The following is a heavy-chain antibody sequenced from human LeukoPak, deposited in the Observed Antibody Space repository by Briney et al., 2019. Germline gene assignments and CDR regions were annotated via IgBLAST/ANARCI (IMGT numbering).Heavy chain of an antibody. D-gene: IGHD4-17*01. V-gene: IGHV4-4*07. Sequence: SETLSLTCTVSGDSFSLYYWSWIRQPAGKGLEWIGHIYASGSTNYNPSLKSRVTMSVDTSKNQFSLRLSSVTAADTAVYYCARGPTTVTRAFDYWGQGTLVTVSS. J-gene: IGHJ4*02. CDR2: IYASGST. CDR3: ARGPTTVTRAFDY. CDR1: GDSFSLYY.